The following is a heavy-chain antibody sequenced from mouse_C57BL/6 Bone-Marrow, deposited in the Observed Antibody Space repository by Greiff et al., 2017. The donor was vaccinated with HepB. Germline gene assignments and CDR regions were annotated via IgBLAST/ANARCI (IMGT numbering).Heavy chain of an antibody. Sequence: EVQLQQSGAELVRPGSSVKMSCKTSGYTFTSYGINWVKQRPGQGLEWIGYIYIGNGYTVYNEKFKGKATLTSDTSSSTAYMQLSSLTSEDSAIYFCAILDAMDYWGQGTSVTVSS. CDR1: GYTFTSYG. D-gene: IGHD1-1*01. J-gene: IGHJ4*01. CDR3: AILDAMDY. V-gene: IGHV1-58*01. CDR2: IYIGNGYT.